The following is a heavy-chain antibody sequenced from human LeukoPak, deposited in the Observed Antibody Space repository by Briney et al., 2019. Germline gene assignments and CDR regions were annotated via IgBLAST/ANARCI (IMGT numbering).Heavy chain of an antibody. J-gene: IGHJ4*02. CDR3: ARGGDTTDY. CDR2: INHSGST. CDR1: GYSISSGYY. V-gene: IGHV4-38-2*01. D-gene: IGHD3-16*01. Sequence: KPPETLSLTCAVSGYSISSGYYWGWIRQPPGKGLEWIGSINHSGSTYHNPSLKSRLTISIDTSKNQFSLKLSSVTAADTAVYYCARGGDTTDYWGQGTLVTVSS.